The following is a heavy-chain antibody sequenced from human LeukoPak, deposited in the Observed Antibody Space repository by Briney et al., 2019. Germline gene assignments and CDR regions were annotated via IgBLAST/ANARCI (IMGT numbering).Heavy chain of an antibody. V-gene: IGHV3-53*01. CDR3: AKDTPRWLQLNYFDY. D-gene: IGHD5-24*01. CDR2: IYSGGNT. Sequence: GGSLRLSCAASGFTVSNNYMSWVRQAPGKGLEWVSVIYSGGNTYYADSVKGRFTISRDNSKNTLYLQMNSLRAEDTAVYYCAKDTPRWLQLNYFDYWGQGTLVAVSS. J-gene: IGHJ4*02. CDR1: GFTVSNNY.